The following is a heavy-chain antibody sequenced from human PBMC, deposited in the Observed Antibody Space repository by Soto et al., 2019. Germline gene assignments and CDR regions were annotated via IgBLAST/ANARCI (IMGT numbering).Heavy chain of an antibody. J-gene: IGHJ4*02. D-gene: IGHD6-19*01. CDR1: GFTFSSYS. CDR2: ISSSSSYI. V-gene: IGHV3-21*01. CDR3: ARASYSSGWYLFFDY. Sequence: GGSLRLSCAASGFTFSSYSMNWVRQAPGKGLEWASSISSSSSYIYYADSVKGRFTISRDNAKNSLYLQMNSLRAEDTAVYYCARASYSSGWYLFFDYWGQGTLVTVSS.